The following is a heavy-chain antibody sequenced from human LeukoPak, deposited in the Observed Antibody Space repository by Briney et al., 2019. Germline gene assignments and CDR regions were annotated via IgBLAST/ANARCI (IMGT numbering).Heavy chain of an antibody. CDR3: AGNIVVVPAAMLASSSSLDY. CDR1: GGTFISYA. J-gene: IGHJ4*02. V-gene: IGHV1-69*05. D-gene: IGHD2-2*01. Sequence: GASVKVSCKASGGTFISYAISWVRQAPGQGLEWMGGIIPIFGTANYAQKFQGRVTITTDESTSTAYMELSSLRSENTAVYYCAGNIVVVPAAMLASSSSLDYWGQGTLVTVSS. CDR2: IIPIFGTA.